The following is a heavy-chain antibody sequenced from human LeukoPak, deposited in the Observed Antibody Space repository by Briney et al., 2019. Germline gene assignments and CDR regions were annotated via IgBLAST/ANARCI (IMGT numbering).Heavy chain of an antibody. CDR1: GFSFSSYV. Sequence: GGSLRLSCAASGFSFSSYVMSWVRQAPGKGLEWVSAISGSGGSTYFADSVKGRFTISRDNSKNTLYLQMNSLSAEDTAIYYCARGLGSSTSRHTFDIWGQGTMVTVSS. J-gene: IGHJ3*02. CDR3: ARGLGSSTSRHTFDI. D-gene: IGHD2-2*01. CDR2: ISGSGGST. V-gene: IGHV3-23*01.